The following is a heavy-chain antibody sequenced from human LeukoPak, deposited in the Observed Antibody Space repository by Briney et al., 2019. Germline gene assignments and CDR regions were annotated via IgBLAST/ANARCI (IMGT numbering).Heavy chain of an antibody. D-gene: IGHD2-2*02. CDR3: TTEGPIVVVPAAITDWFDP. CDR1: GFTFSNAW. J-gene: IGHJ5*02. CDR2: IKSKTDGGTT. V-gene: IGHV3-15*01. Sequence: GGSLRLPCAASGFTFSNAWMSWVRQAPGKGLEWVGRIKSKTDGGTTDYAAPVKGRFTISRDDSKNTLYLQMNSLKTEDTAVYYCTTEGPIVVVPAAITDWFDPWGQGTLVTVSS.